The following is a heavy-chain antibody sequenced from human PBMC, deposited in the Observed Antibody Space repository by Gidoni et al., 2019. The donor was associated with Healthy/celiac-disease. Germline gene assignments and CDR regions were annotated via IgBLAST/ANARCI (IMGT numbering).Heavy chain of an antibody. CDR1: GGTFIRYA. D-gene: IGHD1-20*01. J-gene: IGHJ5*02. CDR3: ARVWYNWNDVGGWFDP. Sequence: QVQLVQSGVEVKKPGPSVTVSCKASGGTFIRYAIRWVRQAPGQGLECMGGIIPIFGTANYAKKFQGRVTITADESTRTAYMELSSLRSEDTAVYYCARVWYNWNDVGGWFDPWGQGTLVTVSS. CDR2: IIPIFGTA. V-gene: IGHV1-69*01.